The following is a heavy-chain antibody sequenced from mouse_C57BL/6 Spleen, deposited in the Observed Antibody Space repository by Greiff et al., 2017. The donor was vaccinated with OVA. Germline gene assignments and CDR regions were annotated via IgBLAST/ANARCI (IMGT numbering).Heavy chain of an antibody. Sequence: QVQLQQPGAELVKPGASVKLSCKASGYTFTSYWMQWVKQRPGQGLEWIGEIDPSDSYTNYNQKFKGKATLTADTSSSTAYMQLSSLTSEDSAVYYCARDTTVGYFDYWGQGTTLTVSS. J-gene: IGHJ2*01. CDR3: ARDTTVGYFDY. V-gene: IGHV1-50*01. CDR2: IDPSDSYT. D-gene: IGHD1-1*01. CDR1: GYTFTSYW.